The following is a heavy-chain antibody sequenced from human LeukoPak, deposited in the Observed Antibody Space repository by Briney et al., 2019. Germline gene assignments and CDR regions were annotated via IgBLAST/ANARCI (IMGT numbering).Heavy chain of an antibody. CDR3: ARDALGRKQQLGDY. V-gene: IGHV1-18*01. D-gene: IGHD6-13*01. J-gene: IGHJ4*02. CDR1: GYTFTSYG. CDR2: ISAYNGNT. Sequence: GASVKVSCKASGYTFTSYGISWVRQAPGQGLEWMGWISAYNGNTNYAQKLQGRVTLTTDTSTSTAYMELRSLRSDDTAVYYCARDALGRKQQLGDYWGQGTLVTVSS.